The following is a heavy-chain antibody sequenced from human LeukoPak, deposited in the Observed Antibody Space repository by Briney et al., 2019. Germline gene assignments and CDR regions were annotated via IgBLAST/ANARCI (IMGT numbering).Heavy chain of an antibody. Sequence: GGSLRLSCAASGFTFSSCAMGWVRQAPGKGLEWVAIIGGSGDISFNADSVKGRFTISRDNSKNTVYLQLNSLRVEDTAVYYCAISGLGFGEFRGLDYWGQGTLVTVSS. CDR2: IGGSGDIS. V-gene: IGHV3-23*01. J-gene: IGHJ4*02. CDR3: AISGLGFGEFRGLDY. D-gene: IGHD3-10*01. CDR1: GFTFSSCA.